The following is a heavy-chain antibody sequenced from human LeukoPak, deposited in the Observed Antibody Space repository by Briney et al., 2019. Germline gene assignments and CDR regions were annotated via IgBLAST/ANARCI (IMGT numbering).Heavy chain of an antibody. CDR1: GGSFSGYY. D-gene: IGHD5-24*01. Sequence: SETLSLTCAVYGGSFSGYYWSWIRQPPGKGLEWIGYIYYSGIANYNPSLKSRVTISVDTSKNQFSLKLSSVTAADTAVYYCARVSVWRWLQYYFDYWGQGTLVTVSS. J-gene: IGHJ4*02. V-gene: IGHV4-59*01. CDR2: IYYSGIA. CDR3: ARVSVWRWLQYYFDY.